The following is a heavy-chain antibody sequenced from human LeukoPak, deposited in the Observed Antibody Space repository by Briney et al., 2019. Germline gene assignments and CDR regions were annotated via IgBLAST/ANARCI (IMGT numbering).Heavy chain of an antibody. V-gene: IGHV3-11*01. CDR1: GFTFNDYY. CDR2: ISIGGTNT. CDR3: ATDGAGFDT. Sequence: GGSLRLSCAASGFTFNDYYMSWIRQAPGKGLEWLSYISIGGTNTHYADSVKGRFTISRDNAKKSLYLEMNTLRAEDTAVYYCATDGAGFDTWGQGVLVTVSS. J-gene: IGHJ5*02.